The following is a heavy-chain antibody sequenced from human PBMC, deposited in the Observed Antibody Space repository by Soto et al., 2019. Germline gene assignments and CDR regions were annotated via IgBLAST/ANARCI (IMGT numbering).Heavy chain of an antibody. CDR2: IYYTGST. CDR1: GGSVSIGSYY. D-gene: IGHD3-9*01. V-gene: IGHV4-61*01. CDR3: ARFEDGFDH. Sequence: PSETLSLTCTVSGGSVSIGSYYWSWIRQPPGKGLEWIGYIYYTGSTNYNPSLKSRVTISVDTSRNQFSLKLTSVSAADTAVYYCARFEDGFDHLGQGTRVNVPS. J-gene: IGHJ5*02.